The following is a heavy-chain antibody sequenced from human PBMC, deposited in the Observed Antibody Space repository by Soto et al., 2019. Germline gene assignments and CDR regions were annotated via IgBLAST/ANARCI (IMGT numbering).Heavy chain of an antibody. CDR1: GGSIDNSNW. D-gene: IGHD5-12*01. Sequence: QVQLQESGPGLVKPSGTLSLTCAVSGGSIDNSNWWSWVRQPPGKGLEWLGEIYHNGYTNYNPSLKSRVTISVDKFKHKLSLKLSSVTAADTAVYYCARCPQVPKRYSRYFDYWGQGTLVTVSS. CDR3: ARCPQVPKRYSRYFDY. V-gene: IGHV4-4*02. J-gene: IGHJ4*02. CDR2: IYHNGYT.